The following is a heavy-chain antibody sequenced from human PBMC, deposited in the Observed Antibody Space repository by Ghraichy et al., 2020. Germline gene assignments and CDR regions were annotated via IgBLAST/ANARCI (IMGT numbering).Heavy chain of an antibody. J-gene: IGHJ4*02. CDR3: AREKSDYGDYVLVERGTFDY. CDR2: IYYSGST. V-gene: IGHV4-59*01. D-gene: IGHD4-17*01. CDR1: GGSISSYY. Sequence: SQTLSLTCTVSGGSISSYYWSWIRQPPGKGLEWIGYIYYSGSTNYNPSLKSRVTISVDTSKNQFSLKLSSVTAADTAVYYCAREKSDYGDYVLVERGTFDYWGQGTLVTVSS.